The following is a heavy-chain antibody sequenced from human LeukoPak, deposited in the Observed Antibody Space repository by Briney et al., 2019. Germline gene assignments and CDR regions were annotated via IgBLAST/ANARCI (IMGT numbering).Heavy chain of an antibody. Sequence: GGSLRLSCAGSGFTLSSYWMSWVRQAPGKGLEWVSYISSSGSTIYYADSVKGRFTISRDNAKNSLYLQMNSLRAEDTAVYYCARSYSGWYLDYWGQGTLVTVSS. CDR3: ARSYSGWYLDY. CDR1: GFTLSSYW. J-gene: IGHJ4*02. D-gene: IGHD6-19*01. V-gene: IGHV3-48*04. CDR2: ISSSGSTI.